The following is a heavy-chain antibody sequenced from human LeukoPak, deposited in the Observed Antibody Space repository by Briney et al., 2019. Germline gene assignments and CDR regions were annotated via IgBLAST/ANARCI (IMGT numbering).Heavy chain of an antibody. D-gene: IGHD3-3*01. CDR3: ARLRFLEWLFPGDYFDY. CDR2: IIPIFGTA. V-gene: IGHV1-69*13. J-gene: IGHJ4*02. Sequence: SVKVSCXASGGTFSSYAISWVRQAPGQGLEWMGGIIPIFGTANYAQKFQGRVTITADESTSTAYMELGSLRSEDTAVYYCARLRFLEWLFPGDYFDYWGQGTLVTVSS. CDR1: GGTFSSYA.